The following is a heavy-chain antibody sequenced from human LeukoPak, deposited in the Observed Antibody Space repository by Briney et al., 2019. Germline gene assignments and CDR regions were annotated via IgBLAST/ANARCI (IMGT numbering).Heavy chain of an antibody. J-gene: IGHJ4*02. CDR3: ARAGYYDSSGYSDY. V-gene: IGHV3-64*01. CDR1: GFTFSSYE. Sequence: GGSLRLSCAASGFTFSSYEMNWVRQAPGKGLEYVSAISSNGGSTYYANSVKGRFTISRDNSKNTLYLQMGSLRAEDMAVYYCARAGYYDSSGYSDYWGQGTLVTVSS. D-gene: IGHD3-22*01. CDR2: ISSNGGST.